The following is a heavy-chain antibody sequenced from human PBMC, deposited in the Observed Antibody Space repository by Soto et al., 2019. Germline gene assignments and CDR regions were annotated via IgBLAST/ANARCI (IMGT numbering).Heavy chain of an antibody. CDR1: GFTFSSYS. Sequence: PGGSLRLSCAASGFTFSSYSMNWVRQAPGKGLERVSSISSSSSYIYYADSVKGRFTISRDNAKNSLYLQMSSLRAEDTAVYYCAREERSQLWLSYYFDYWGQGTLVTVSS. CDR2: ISSSSSYI. D-gene: IGHD5-18*01. CDR3: AREERSQLWLSYYFDY. J-gene: IGHJ4*02. V-gene: IGHV3-21*01.